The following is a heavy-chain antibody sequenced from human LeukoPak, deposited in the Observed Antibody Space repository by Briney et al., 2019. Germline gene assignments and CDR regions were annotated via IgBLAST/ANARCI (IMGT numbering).Heavy chain of an antibody. V-gene: IGHV4-34*01. CDR1: GGSFSGYY. CDR2: INRSGGT. CDR3: ARGHNEGAYYYGFTY. D-gene: IGHD3-3*01. J-gene: IGHJ4*02. Sequence: SETLSLTCAVYGGSFSGYYWTWIRQPPAKGLEWIGEINRSGGTNYNPSLKSRVTISGDTSKNQFSLKLSSVTAADTALYYCARGHNEGAYYYGFTYWGQGTLVTVSS.